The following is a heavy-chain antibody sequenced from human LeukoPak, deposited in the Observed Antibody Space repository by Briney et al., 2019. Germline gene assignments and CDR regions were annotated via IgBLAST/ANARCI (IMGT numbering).Heavy chain of an antibody. CDR1: GGSISSGGYY. V-gene: IGHV4-30-2*01. CDR3: ARWESYSGYFDY. J-gene: IGHJ4*02. D-gene: IGHD3-16*01. CDR2: IYHSGST. Sequence: SQTLSLTCTVSGGSISSGGYYWSWIRQPPGKGLEWIRYIYHSGSTYYNPSLKSRVTISVDRSKNQFSLKLSSVTAADTAVYYCARWESYSGYFDYWGQGTLVTVSS.